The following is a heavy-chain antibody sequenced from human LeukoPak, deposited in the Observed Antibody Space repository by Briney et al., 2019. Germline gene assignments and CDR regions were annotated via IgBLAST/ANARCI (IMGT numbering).Heavy chain of an antibody. Sequence: ASVKVSCKASGYTFTGYYMHWVRQAPGQGLAWMGWINPNSGGTNYAQKFQGRVTMTRDTSISTAYMELSRLRSDDTAVYYCAGGLYYYGSGSYAGGYWGQGTLVTVSS. V-gene: IGHV1-2*02. D-gene: IGHD3-10*01. CDR1: GYTFTGYY. J-gene: IGHJ4*02. CDR3: AGGLYYYGSGSYAGGY. CDR2: INPNSGGT.